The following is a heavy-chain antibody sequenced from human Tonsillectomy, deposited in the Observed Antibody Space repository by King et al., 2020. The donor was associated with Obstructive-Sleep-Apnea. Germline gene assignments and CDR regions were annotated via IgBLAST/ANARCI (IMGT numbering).Heavy chain of an antibody. D-gene: IGHD5-18*01. CDR1: GFSFSNYW. J-gene: IGHJ5*02. CDR2: IKQDETVK. CDR3: ARDDGYRFFAH. V-gene: IGHV3-7*01. Sequence: VQLVESGGGLVQPGGSLRLSCAVSGFSFSNYWMTWVRQAPGKGLEFVANIKQDETVKNYVDSVKGRFTISRDNAKNYVFLQMSSLRAEDTAVYYCARDDGYRFFAHWGQGTQVTVSS.